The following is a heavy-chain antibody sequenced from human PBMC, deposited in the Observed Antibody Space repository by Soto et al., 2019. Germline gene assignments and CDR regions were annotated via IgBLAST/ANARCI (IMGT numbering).Heavy chain of an antibody. CDR2: IYYSGTT. Sequence: SETLSLTCTVSGGSIKVGGYYCGWIRQPPGKGLEWGATIYYSGTTYYNPSLKSRLTISLDTSRNQFSLDLTSVTDADTAVYYCARLAYSHYSTWGQGTLVTV. J-gene: IGHJ4*02. D-gene: IGHD5-12*01. CDR1: GGSIKVGGYY. CDR3: ARLAYSHYST. V-gene: IGHV4-39*01.